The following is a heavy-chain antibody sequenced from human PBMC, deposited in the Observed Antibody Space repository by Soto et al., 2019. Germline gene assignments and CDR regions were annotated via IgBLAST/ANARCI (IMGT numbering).Heavy chain of an antibody. CDR1: GFTFSSYA. CDR3: AKVYGDYTAFDY. D-gene: IGHD4-17*01. Sequence: PGGSLRLSCAASGFTFSSYAMSWVRQAPGKGLEWVSAISGSGGSTYYADSVKGRFTNSRDNSKNTLYLQMSSLRAEDTAVYYCAKVYGDYTAFDYWGQGTLVTVSS. CDR2: ISGSGGST. J-gene: IGHJ4*02. V-gene: IGHV3-23*01.